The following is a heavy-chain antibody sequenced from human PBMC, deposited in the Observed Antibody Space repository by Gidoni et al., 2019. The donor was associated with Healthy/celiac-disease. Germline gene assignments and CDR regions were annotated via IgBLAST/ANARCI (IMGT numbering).Heavy chain of an antibody. J-gene: IGHJ4*02. Sequence: QVQLVASGGGVVQPGRSLRLSCAASGFTFSRYGMHWVRQAPGKGLEWVAVIWYDGSNKYYADSVKGRFTISRDNSKNTLYLQMNSLRAEDTAVYYCARDRPPSRYFDWLPPGYWGQGTLVTVSS. V-gene: IGHV3-33*01. CDR1: GFTFSRYG. D-gene: IGHD3-9*01. CDR3: ARDRPPSRYFDWLPPGY. CDR2: IWYDGSNK.